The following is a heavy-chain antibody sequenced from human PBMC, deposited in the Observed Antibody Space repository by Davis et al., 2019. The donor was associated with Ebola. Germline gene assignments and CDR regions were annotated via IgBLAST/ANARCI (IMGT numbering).Heavy chain of an antibody. J-gene: IGHJ4*02. CDR2: IKQDGSEK. CDR3: VMFGYYFDY. D-gene: IGHD3-10*02. V-gene: IGHV3-7*01. CDR1: GFTFSSYW. Sequence: GESLKISCAASGFTFSSYWMSWVRQAPGKGLEWVANIKQDGSEKYYVDSVKGRFTISRKNAKNSLYLQMNSLRAEDTAVYYCVMFGYYFDYWGQGTLVTVSS.